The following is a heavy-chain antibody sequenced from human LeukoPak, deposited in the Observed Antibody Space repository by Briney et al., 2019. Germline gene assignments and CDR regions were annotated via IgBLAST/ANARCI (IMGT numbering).Heavy chain of an antibody. CDR3: ARDREMATIWRIWYYFDY. V-gene: IGHV3-30-3*01. CDR1: GFTFSSYA. J-gene: IGHJ4*02. CDR2: ISYDGSNK. Sequence: GVSLRLFCGACGFTFSSYAMHWVRQAPGKGLEWVAVISYDGSNKYYADSVKGRFTISRDNSKNTLYLQMNSLRAEDTAVYYCARDREMATIWRIWYYFDYWGQGTLVTVSS. D-gene: IGHD5-24*01.